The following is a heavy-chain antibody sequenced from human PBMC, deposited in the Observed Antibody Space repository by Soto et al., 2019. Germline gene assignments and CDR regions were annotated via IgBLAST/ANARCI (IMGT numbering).Heavy chain of an antibody. CDR2: ISDSGST. D-gene: IGHD6-13*01. J-gene: IGHJ4*02. CDR3: ARQGIATAGTSLDY. V-gene: IGHV4-59*08. Sequence: SETLSLTCTVSGGSIRSSYWSWIRQPPGKGLEWIGYISDSGSTNYNPSLKSRVTISVDTSKNQFSLKLSSVTAADTAVYYCARQGIATAGTSLDYWGQGALVTVSS. CDR1: GGSIRSSY.